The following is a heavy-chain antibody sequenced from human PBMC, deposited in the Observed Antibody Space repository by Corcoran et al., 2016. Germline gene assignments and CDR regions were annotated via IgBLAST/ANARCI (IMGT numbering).Heavy chain of an antibody. CDR2: IYHSGST. Sequence: QVQLQESGPGLVKPSETLSLTCTVSGYSFSSGYYWGWSRPPPGKGLGWVGSIYHSGSTYYNPSLMSRVTITVDTSKNQLSLKLSCVTAADTAVYYCARGPYWSSTSCRLDYWGQGTLVTVSS. CDR3: ARGPYWSSTSCRLDY. V-gene: IGHV4-38-2*02. CDR1: GYSFSSGYY. J-gene: IGHJ4*02. D-gene: IGHD2-2*01.